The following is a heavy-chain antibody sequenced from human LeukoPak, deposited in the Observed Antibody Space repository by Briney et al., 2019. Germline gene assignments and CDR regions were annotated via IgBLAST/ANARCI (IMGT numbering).Heavy chain of an antibody. CDR1: GDSIISSSYY. D-gene: IGHD6-13*01. CDR3: ARVAAAPERRLYYYYMDV. Sequence: SETLSLTCTVSGDSIISSSYYWGWIRQPPGKGLEWIGSIYYSGTTYYNPSLKSRVTISVDTSKIQFSLRLTSVTAADTAVYYCARVAAAPERRLYYYYMDVWGKGTTVTVFS. CDR2: IYYSGTT. J-gene: IGHJ6*03. V-gene: IGHV4-39*01.